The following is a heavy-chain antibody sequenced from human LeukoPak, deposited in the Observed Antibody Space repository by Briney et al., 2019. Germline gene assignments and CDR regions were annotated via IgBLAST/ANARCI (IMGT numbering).Heavy chain of an antibody. D-gene: IGHD2-2*01. CDR2: IHNSGST. V-gene: IGHV4-59*11. CDR1: GGSISSLY. J-gene: IGHJ5*02. Sequence: SGTLSLTCTVSGGSISSLYWTWIRQPPGKGLEWIGNIHNSGSTNYNPSLRSRVTISVDTAKNQFSLRLKSVTAADTAVYFCGRESFGGHCSRTGCFQYTWVDPWGQGSLVTVSS. CDR3: GRESFGGHCSRTGCFQYTWVDP.